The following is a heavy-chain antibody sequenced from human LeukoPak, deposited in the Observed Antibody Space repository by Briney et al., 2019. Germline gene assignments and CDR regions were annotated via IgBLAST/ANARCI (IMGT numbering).Heavy chain of an antibody. CDR2: IYYSGST. CDR1: GGSVRRFY. D-gene: IGHD7-27*01. Sequence: SESLSLTCTVSGGSVRRFYCGWIRQPPGEGLEWIGSIYYSGSTSYSPSLKSRVTISVDTSKNQFSLKLNSVTAADTAVYYCARESANWRAFDIWGQGTMVSVSS. J-gene: IGHJ3*02. V-gene: IGHV4-59*02. CDR3: ARESANWRAFDI.